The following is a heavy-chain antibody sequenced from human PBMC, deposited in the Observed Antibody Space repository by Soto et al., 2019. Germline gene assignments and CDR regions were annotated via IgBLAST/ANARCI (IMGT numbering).Heavy chain of an antibody. Sequence: PGGSLRLSCAASGFTFSSYAVHWVRQTPGKGLRWVAVISSDGSNKYYVDSVKGRFTLSRDNSRNTVYVQMNSLRAEDTAVYYCARGSRSSGCPDYWGQGTLVTVSS. CDR2: ISSDGSNK. D-gene: IGHD6-19*01. J-gene: IGHJ4*02. CDR3: ARGSRSSGCPDY. CDR1: GFTFSSYA. V-gene: IGHV3-30-3*01.